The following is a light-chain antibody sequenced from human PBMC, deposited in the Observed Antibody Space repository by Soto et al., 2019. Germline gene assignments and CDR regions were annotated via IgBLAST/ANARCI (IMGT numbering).Light chain of an antibody. Sequence: DIQMTQSPCSLSASVGDRVTITCRASQSISSYLNWYQQKPGKAPKLLIYAASSLQSGVPSRFSGSGSGTDFTLTIGSLQSEDFAVYYCQQYGSSPRTFGQGTKVDIK. CDR1: QSISSY. V-gene: IGKV1-39*01. J-gene: IGKJ1*01. CDR2: AAS. CDR3: QQYGSSPRT.